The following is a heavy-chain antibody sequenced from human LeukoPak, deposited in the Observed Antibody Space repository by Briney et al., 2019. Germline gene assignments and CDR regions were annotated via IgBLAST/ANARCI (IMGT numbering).Heavy chain of an antibody. Sequence: GGSLRLSCAASGFTFSSYWMSWVRQAPGKGLEWVANIKQDGSEKYYVDSVKDRFPISRDNAKNSLYLQMNSLRAEDTAVYYCAREIPLGNYYGSGSYYPFFDYWGQGNLVTVSS. D-gene: IGHD3-10*01. CDR3: AREIPLGNYYGSGSYYPFFDY. J-gene: IGHJ4*02. CDR2: IKQDGSEK. CDR1: GFTFSSYW. V-gene: IGHV3-7*03.